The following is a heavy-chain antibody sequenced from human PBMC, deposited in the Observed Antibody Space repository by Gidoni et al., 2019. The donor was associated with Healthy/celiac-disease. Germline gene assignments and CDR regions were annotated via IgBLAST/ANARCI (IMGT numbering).Heavy chain of an antibody. J-gene: IGHJ3*02. CDR3: TTGLITFGGVIGLDAFDI. CDR1: GFSFSNAW. V-gene: IGHV3-15*07. Sequence: EVQLVESGGGLVKPGGSLRLSCAASGFSFSNAWMNWVRQAPGKGLEWVGRIKSKTDGGTTDYAAPVKGRFTISRDDSTNTLYLQMNSLKTEDTAVYYCTTGLITFGGVIGLDAFDIWGQGTMVTVSS. D-gene: IGHD3-16*02. CDR2: IKSKTDGGTT.